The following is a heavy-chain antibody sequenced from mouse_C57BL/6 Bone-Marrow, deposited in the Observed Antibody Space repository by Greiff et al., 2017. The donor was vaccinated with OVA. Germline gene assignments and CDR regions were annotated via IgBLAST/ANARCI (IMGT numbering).Heavy chain of an antibody. D-gene: IGHD1-1*01. Sequence: EVQLQQSGPELVKPGASVKIPCKASGYTFTDYNMDWVKQSHGKSLEWIGDINPNNGGTIYNQKFKGKATLTVDKSSSTAYMELRSLTSEDTAVYYCARNYGSSYVECTWFAYWGQGTLVTVSA. J-gene: IGHJ3*01. CDR3: ARNYGSSYVECTWFAY. V-gene: IGHV1-18*01. CDR2: INPNNGGT. CDR1: GYTFTDYN.